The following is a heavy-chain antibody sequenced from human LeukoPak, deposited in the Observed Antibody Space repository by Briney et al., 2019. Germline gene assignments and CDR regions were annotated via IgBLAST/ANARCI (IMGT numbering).Heavy chain of an antibody. Sequence: SETLSLTCTVSGGSISSGSYYWSWIRQPAGKGLEWIGRIYTSGSTNYNLSLKSRVTTSVDTSKNQFSLKLSSVTAADTAVYYCARDSGILDYWGQGTLVTVSS. J-gene: IGHJ4*02. D-gene: IGHD1-14*01. CDR2: IYTSGST. CDR1: GGSISSGSYY. CDR3: ARDSGILDY. V-gene: IGHV4-61*02.